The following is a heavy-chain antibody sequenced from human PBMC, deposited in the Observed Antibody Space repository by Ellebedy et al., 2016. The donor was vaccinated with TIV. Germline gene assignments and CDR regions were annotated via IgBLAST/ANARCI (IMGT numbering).Heavy chain of an antibody. CDR3: AKEERLQCNWFDP. CDR2: INKDGRET. V-gene: IGHV3-7*03. Sequence: GESLKISXAASGFYFGDYWMSWVRQAPGKGLEWVANINKDGRETNYVDSVRGRFTISRDNSKNTLHLQMNSLRAEDTAVYYCAKEERLQCNWFDPWGQGTLVTVSS. CDR1: GFYFGDYW. D-gene: IGHD1-26*01. J-gene: IGHJ5*02.